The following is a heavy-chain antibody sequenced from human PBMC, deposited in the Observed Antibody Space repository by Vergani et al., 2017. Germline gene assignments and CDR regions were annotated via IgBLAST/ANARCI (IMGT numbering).Heavy chain of an antibody. D-gene: IGHD1-7*01. J-gene: IGHJ5*02. CDR3: GKTQGTVVGTWWFDP. CDR1: GLTLSSNG. V-gene: IGHV3-30*02. Sequence: QVQLVESGGGVVQPGGSMRLSCSASGLTLSSNGVHWVRQAPGRGLESVTFTRPHEDGAFYSASVRGRFTVSRDNSKNTLYLEMNRLNVDDTAIYYCGKTQGTVVGTWWFDPWGQGTPVTVSS. CDR2: TRPHEDGA.